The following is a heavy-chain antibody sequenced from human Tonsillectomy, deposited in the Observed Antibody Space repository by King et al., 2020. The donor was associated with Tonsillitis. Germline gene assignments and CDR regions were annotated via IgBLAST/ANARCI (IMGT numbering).Heavy chain of an antibody. CDR2: INWNSGII. V-gene: IGHV3-9*01. CDR1: GFTFDDYA. D-gene: IGHD1-1*01. CDR3: AKDFWNDLDYDYGMDV. Sequence: VQLVESGGGLVQPGRSLRLSCAVSGFTFDDYAMHWVRQAPGKGLEWGSAINWNSGIIGYSDSVKGRFTISRDNAKNSLYLEMRSLRPEDTALYYCAKDFWNDLDYDYGMDVWGQGTTVTVSS. J-gene: IGHJ6*02.